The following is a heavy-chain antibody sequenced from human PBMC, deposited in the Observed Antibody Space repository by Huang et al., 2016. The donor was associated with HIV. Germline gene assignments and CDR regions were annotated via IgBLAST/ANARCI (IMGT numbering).Heavy chain of an antibody. J-gene: IGHJ4*02. CDR3: ARGTAAAHSDY. CDR1: GGSFSGYN. Sequence: QVQLQQWGAGLLKPSETLSLTCAVYGGSFSGYNWSWIRQSPGKGLAWIGEINHSGITNYNPSRKSRVTRSVDTSKNQFSLRLSSVTAADTAVYYCARGTAAAHSDYWGQGTLVTVYS. V-gene: IGHV4-34*01. CDR2: INHSGIT. D-gene: IGHD6-13*01.